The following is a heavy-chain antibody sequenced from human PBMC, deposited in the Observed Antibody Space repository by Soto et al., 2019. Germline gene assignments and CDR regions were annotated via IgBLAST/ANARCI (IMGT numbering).Heavy chain of an antibody. V-gene: IGHV4-59*01. CDR3: ARGTRATQYYYYFYGMDV. CDR1: GGSISTCY. Sequence: PSETLSLTCTVSGGSISTCYWTWIRQPPGKGLEWIGYISYSGSTNYNPSLKSRLTISLNTSKKHFSLKLSSVTDADTAVYYCARGTRATQYYYYFYGMDVWGQGTTVTVSS. CDR2: ISYSGST. J-gene: IGHJ6*02.